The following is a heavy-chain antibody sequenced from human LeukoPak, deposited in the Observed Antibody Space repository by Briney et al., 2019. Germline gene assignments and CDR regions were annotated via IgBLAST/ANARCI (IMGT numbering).Heavy chain of an antibody. CDR3: ARNLYPHSFDY. J-gene: IGHJ4*02. CDR1: GFTFSIYS. D-gene: IGHD2-2*01. CDR2: ISSSSIYI. V-gene: IGHV3-21*01. Sequence: PGGSLRLSCAASGFTFSIYSMNWVRQAPGKGLEWVSFISSSSIYIYYADSVKGRFTISRDNAKNSLYLQMNSLRAEDTAVYYCARNLYPHSFDYWGQGTLVTVSP.